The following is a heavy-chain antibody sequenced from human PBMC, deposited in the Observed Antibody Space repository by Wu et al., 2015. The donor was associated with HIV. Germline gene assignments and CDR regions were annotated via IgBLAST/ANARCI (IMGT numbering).Heavy chain of an antibody. CDR1: GYTFINNF. CDR3: AREGYDDTSHHFLVDYFYAMDV. D-gene: IGHD3-22*01. CDR2: IIPLLGTT. Sequence: LVQSRAGVKKPGASVKVSCTAFGYTFINNFLHWVRQAPGQGLEWMGVIIPLLGTTYYSQRFQGRVTISTGASTAYMELRNLTSDDTALYFCAREGYDDTSHHFLVDYFYAMDVWGQGTVVLVSS. V-gene: IGHV1-69*16. J-gene: IGHJ4*02.